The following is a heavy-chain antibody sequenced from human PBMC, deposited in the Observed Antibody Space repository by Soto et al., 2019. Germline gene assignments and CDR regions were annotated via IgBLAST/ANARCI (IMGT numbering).Heavy chain of an antibody. Sequence: ASVKVSCKASGYTFTGYYMHWVRQAPGQGLEWMGWINPNSGGTNYAQKFQGWVTMTRDTSISTAYMELSRLRSDDTAVYYCARGISILTGQYYFDYWGQGTLVTVSS. D-gene: IGHD3-9*01. CDR1: GYTFTGYY. J-gene: IGHJ4*02. CDR3: ARGISILTGQYYFDY. CDR2: INPNSGGT. V-gene: IGHV1-2*04.